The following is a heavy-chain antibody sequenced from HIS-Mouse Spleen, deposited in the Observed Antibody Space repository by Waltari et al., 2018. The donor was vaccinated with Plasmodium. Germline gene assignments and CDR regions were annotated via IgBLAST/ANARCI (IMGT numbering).Heavy chain of an antibody. Sequence: QVQLQQWGAGLLKPSETLSLTCAVYGGSFSGYYWSWIRQPPGKGLEWIGESNHSGSTNYNPSLKSRVTISVDTAKSQFSLRLSSGTAADTAVYYCARAPIRDAFDIWGQGTMVTVSS. CDR3: ARAPIRDAFDI. CDR1: GGSFSGYY. V-gene: IGHV4-34*01. D-gene: IGHD3-9*01. CDR2: SNHSGST. J-gene: IGHJ3*02.